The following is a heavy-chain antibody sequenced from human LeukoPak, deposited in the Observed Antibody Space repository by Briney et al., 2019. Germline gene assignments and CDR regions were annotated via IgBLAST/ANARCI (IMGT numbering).Heavy chain of an antibody. CDR2: IIPIFGTA. V-gene: IGHV1-69*05. J-gene: IGHJ4*02. D-gene: IGHD4-17*01. Sequence: GASVKVSCKASGGTFSSYAISWVRQAPGQGLEWMGGIIPIFGTANYAQKFQGRVTITTDESASTAYMELSSLRSEDTAVYYCARVAYGDFLNFDYWGQGTLVTVSS. CDR3: ARVAYGDFLNFDY. CDR1: GGTFSSYA.